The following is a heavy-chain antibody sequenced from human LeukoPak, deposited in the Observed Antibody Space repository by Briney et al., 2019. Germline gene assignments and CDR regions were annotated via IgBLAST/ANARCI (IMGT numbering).Heavy chain of an antibody. D-gene: IGHD3-10*01. V-gene: IGHV3-30*18. CDR1: GFTFSSYG. CDR3: AKDRYGSGTNWFDP. J-gene: IGHJ5*02. Sequence: GRSLRLSCAASGFTFSSYGMHWVRQAPGKGLEWVAVISYDGSNKYYADSVKGRFTISRDNSKNTLYLQMNSLRAEDTAVYYCAKDRYGSGTNWFDPWGQGTLVTVSS. CDR2: ISYDGSNK.